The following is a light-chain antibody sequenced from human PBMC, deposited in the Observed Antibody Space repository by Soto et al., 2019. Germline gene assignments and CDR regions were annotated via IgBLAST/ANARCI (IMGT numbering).Light chain of an antibody. CDR1: SSDVGDYKY. J-gene: IGLJ1*01. Sequence: QSALTQPRSVSGSPGQSVTISCTGTSSDVGDYKYVSWYRQHPGKAPKLIIYDVSERPSGVPDRFSGSKSGNTASLTISGPQAEDEDDYYCCSHAGSYSYVFGTGTKVTFL. CDR3: CSHAGSYSYV. V-gene: IGLV2-11*01. CDR2: DVS.